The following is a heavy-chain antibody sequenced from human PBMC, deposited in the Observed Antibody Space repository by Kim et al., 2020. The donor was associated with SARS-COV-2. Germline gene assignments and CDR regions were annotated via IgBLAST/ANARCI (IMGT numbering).Heavy chain of an antibody. CDR3: ARVFVSGYYTYPIDY. CDR2: IYYSGST. D-gene: IGHD3-22*01. CDR1: GGSVSSGSYY. V-gene: IGHV4-61*01. J-gene: IGHJ4*02. Sequence: SETLSLTCTVSGGSVSSGSYYWSWIRQPPGKGLEWIGYIYYSGSTNYNPSLKSRVTISVDTSKNQFSLKLSSVTAADTAVYYCARVFVSGYYTYPIDYWGQGTLVTVSS.